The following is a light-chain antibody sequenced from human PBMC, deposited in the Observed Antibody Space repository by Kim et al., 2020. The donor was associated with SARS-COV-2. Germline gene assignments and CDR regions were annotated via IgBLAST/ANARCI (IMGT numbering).Light chain of an antibody. CDR2: DTF. CDR1: QSMSSS. J-gene: IGKJ4*01. CDR3: QQYNAWPLT. Sequence: EIVMTQSPGPLSVSPGERATLSCRASQSMSSSLAWFHQKPGQAPRLLIYDTFIRATDIPARFSGSGSGTDFTLTISSLQSEDFAVYYCQQYNAWPLTFGGGTKVDIK. V-gene: IGKV3-15*01.